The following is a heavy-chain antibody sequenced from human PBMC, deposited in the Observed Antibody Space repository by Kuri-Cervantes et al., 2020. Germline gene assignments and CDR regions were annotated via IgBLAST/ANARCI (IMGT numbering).Heavy chain of an antibody. D-gene: IGHD3-10*01. CDR1: GFTFSSYG. CDR3: ARDPDKLLWFGELLYPTYYYYGMDV. J-gene: IGHJ6*02. Sequence: GESLKISCAASGFTFSSYGMHWVRQAPGKGLEWVAVISYDGSNKYYADSVKGRFTISRDNSKNTLYLQMNSLRDEDTAVYYCARDPDKLLWFGELLYPTYYYYGMDVRGQGTTVTVSS. CDR2: ISYDGSNK. V-gene: IGHV3-30*03.